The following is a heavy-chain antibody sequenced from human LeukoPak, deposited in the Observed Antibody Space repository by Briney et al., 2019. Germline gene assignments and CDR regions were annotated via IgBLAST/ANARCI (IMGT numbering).Heavy chain of an antibody. J-gene: IGHJ3*01. CDR1: GGSFSTYY. D-gene: IGHD2-15*01. Sequence: SETLSLTCTVSGGSFSTYYWSWIRQPAGKGLEWIGRIYTSGSTNYIPSLKSRVTISVDTSKNHFSLRLNSVTAADTAVYYCARWASCSSGSCTNDAFDVWGQGTMVTVSS. CDR2: IYTSGST. V-gene: IGHV4-4*07. CDR3: ARWASCSSGSCTNDAFDV.